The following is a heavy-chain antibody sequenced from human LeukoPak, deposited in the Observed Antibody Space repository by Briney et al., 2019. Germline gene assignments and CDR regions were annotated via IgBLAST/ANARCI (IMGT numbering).Heavy chain of an antibody. CDR1: GFTFSSYA. CDR3: AREVERFGEFDY. Sequence: GGSLRLSCAASGFTFSSYAMHWVRQAPGKGLEWVAVISYDGSNKYYADSVKGRFTISRDNPKNTLYLQMNSLRAEDTAVYYCAREVERFGEFDYWGQGTLVTVSS. CDR2: ISYDGSNK. D-gene: IGHD3-10*01. J-gene: IGHJ4*02. V-gene: IGHV3-30*04.